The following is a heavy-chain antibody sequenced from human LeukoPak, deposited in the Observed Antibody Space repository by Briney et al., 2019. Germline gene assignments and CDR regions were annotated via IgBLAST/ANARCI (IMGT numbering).Heavy chain of an antibody. CDR1: GFTFSSYS. CDR3: ARDWRSGGNCFGY. Sequence: GESLRLSCSASGFTFSSYSMNWVRQAPGKGLESVSSIYTGSTYIYYAESVKGRFIISRDDAKNTLYLQMSSLRAEDTAVYYCARDWRSGGNCFGYWGQGTLVTVSS. V-gene: IGHV3-21*01. D-gene: IGHD2-15*01. J-gene: IGHJ4*02. CDR2: IYTGSTYI.